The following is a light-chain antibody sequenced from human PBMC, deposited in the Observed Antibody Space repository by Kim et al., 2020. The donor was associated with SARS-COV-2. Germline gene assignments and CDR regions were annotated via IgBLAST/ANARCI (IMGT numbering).Light chain of an antibody. CDR2: EVT. J-gene: IGLJ3*02. Sequence: GGYDYVSWYQQYPGKAPKLILYEVTKRPSGVPGRFSGSKSGTTAFLTVSGLQSEDEADYYCSSYAGIRVFGGGTQLTVL. CDR3: SSYAGIRV. CDR1: GGYDY. V-gene: IGLV2-8*01.